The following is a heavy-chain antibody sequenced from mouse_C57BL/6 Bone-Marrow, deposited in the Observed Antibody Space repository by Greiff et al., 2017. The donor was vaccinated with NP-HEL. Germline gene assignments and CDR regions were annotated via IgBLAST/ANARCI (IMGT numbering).Heavy chain of an antibody. CDR3: ASRRFAY. CDR1: GYSFTGYY. CDR2: INPSTGGT. J-gene: IGHJ3*01. V-gene: IGHV1-42*01. Sequence: VQLQQSGPELVKPGASVKISCKASGYSFTGYYMNWVKQSPEKSLEWIGEINPSTGGTTYNQKFKAKATLTVDKSSSTAYMQLKSLTSEDSAVYYCASRRFAYWGQGTRVTVSA.